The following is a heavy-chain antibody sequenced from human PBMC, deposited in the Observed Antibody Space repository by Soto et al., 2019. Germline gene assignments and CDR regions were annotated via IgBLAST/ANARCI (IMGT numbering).Heavy chain of an antibody. Sequence: QVQLVQSGAEVKKPGASVKVSCKASGYSFTNYGFSWVRQAPGQGLEWMGWINGYNGNTNYAPKLQVRFTMTTDTSTSTAYMELGSLTSDDTAVYFCAASTATSSLWGQGTLVTVSS. CDR1: GYSFTNYG. CDR2: INGYNGNT. D-gene: IGHD1-1*01. V-gene: IGHV1-18*01. J-gene: IGHJ4*02. CDR3: AASTATSSL.